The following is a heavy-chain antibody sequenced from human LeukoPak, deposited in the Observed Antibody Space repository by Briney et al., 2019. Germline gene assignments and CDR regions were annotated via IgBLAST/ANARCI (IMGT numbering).Heavy chain of an antibody. Sequence: GGSLRLSCAAYGFTFSSYGMHWVRQAPGKGLEWVAVISYDGSNKYYADSVKGRFTISRDNSKNTLYLQMNSLRAEDTAVYYCAKDLFIVGATPLDYWGQGTLVTVSS. D-gene: IGHD1-26*01. V-gene: IGHV3-30*18. J-gene: IGHJ4*02. CDR2: ISYDGSNK. CDR3: AKDLFIVGATPLDY. CDR1: GFTFSSYG.